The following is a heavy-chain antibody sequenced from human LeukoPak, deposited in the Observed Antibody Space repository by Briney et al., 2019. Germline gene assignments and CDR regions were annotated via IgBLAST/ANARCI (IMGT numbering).Heavy chain of an antibody. CDR3: ASLSNSRGAFDI. V-gene: IGHV4-4*07. D-gene: IGHD4-23*01. J-gene: IGHJ3*02. CDR1: GGSIRSYY. Sequence: PSETLSLTCTVSGGSIRSYYWSWIRQPAGKGLEWIGRIYSSGSTNYNPSLKSRVTMSVDTSKSQFSLKLSSVTAADTAVYYCASLSNSRGAFDIWGQGTMVTVSS. CDR2: IYSSGST.